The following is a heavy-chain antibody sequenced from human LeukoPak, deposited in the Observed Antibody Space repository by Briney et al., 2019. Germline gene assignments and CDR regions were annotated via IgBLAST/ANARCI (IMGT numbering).Heavy chain of an antibody. Sequence: GGSLRLSCAASGFTFSSYAMSWVRQAPGKGLEWVSSISSSGGSTYYADSVKGRFTISRDNSKNTLYVQMNSLRAEDTAVFSCAKGLQWELPFDYWGQGTLVTVFS. CDR1: GFTFSSYA. CDR3: AKGLQWELPFDY. D-gene: IGHD1-26*01. V-gene: IGHV3-23*01. J-gene: IGHJ4*02. CDR2: ISSSGGST.